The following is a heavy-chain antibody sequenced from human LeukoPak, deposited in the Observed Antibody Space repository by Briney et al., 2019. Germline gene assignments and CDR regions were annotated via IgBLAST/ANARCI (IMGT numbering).Heavy chain of an antibody. CDR3: AREGGGYYYDSSGSHPTDAFDI. V-gene: IGHV3-23*01. CDR2: ISGSGGST. Sequence: GGSLRLSCAASGFTFSSYAMSWVRQAPGKGLEWVSAISGSGGSTYYADSVKGRFTISRDNSKNTLYLQMNSLRAEDTAVYYCAREGGGYYYDSSGSHPTDAFDIWGQGTMVTVSS. J-gene: IGHJ3*02. D-gene: IGHD3-22*01. CDR1: GFTFSSYA.